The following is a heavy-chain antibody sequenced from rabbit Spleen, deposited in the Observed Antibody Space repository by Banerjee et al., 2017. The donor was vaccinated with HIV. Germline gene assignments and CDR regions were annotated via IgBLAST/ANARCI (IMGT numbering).Heavy chain of an antibody. V-gene: IGHV1S40*01. CDR2: IDIGSSGFT. D-gene: IGHD4-2*01. Sequence: QSLEESGGGLVQPEGSLTLTCTASGFTFSSNYYMCWVRQAPGKGLEWIACIDIGSSGFTYFASWAKGRFTISKTSSTTVTLQMTSLTAADTATYFCARGYVGLGYANDLWGPGTLVTVS. CDR3: ARGYVGLGYANDL. J-gene: IGHJ4*01. CDR1: GFTFSSNYY.